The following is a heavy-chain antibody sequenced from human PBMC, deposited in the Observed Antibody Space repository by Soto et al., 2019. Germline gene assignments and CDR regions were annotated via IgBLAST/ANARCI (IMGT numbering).Heavy chain of an antibody. J-gene: IGHJ6*02. Sequence: SETLSLTCTVSGYSISSGYYWGWIRQPPGKGLEWIGSTYHSGSTYYNPSLKSRVTISVDTSKNQFSLKLSSVTAADTAVYYCARGYSSGWYYYYGMDVWGQGTTVTVSS. CDR2: TYHSGST. V-gene: IGHV4-38-2*02. CDR1: GYSISSGYY. D-gene: IGHD6-19*01. CDR3: ARGYSSGWYYYYGMDV.